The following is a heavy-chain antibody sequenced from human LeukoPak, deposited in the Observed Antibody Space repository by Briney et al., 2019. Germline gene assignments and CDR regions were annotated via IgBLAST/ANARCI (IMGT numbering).Heavy chain of an antibody. J-gene: IGHJ4*02. Sequence: GGSLRLSCSASGFTFSSYAMHWVRQAPGKGLEYVSAISSNGGSTYYADSVKGRFTISRDNSKNTLYLQMSSLRAEDTAVYYCARVKVLRYFDWLLPDYWGQGTLVTVSS. CDR3: ARVKVLRYFDWLLPDY. D-gene: IGHD3-9*01. CDR2: ISSNGGST. CDR1: GFTFSSYA. V-gene: IGHV3-64D*06.